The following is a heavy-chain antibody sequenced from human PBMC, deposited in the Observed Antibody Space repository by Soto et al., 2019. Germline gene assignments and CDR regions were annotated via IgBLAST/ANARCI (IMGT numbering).Heavy chain of an antibody. J-gene: IGHJ6*02. D-gene: IGHD3-10*01. CDR1: GFTFSDYY. CDR2: ISSSGSTI. CDR3: ARDRGTGSGSYYNDNQSYYYYGMDV. V-gene: IGHV3-11*01. Sequence: GGSLRLSCAASGFTFSDYYMSWIRQAPGKGLEWVSYISSSGSTIYYADSVKGRFTISRDNAKNSLYLQMNSLRAEDTAVYYCARDRGTGSGSYYNDNQSYYYYGMDVWGQGTTVTVSS.